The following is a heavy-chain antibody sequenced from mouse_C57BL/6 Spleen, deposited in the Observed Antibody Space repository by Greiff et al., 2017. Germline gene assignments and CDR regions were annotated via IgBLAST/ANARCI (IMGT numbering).Heavy chain of an antibody. D-gene: IGHD2-5*01. J-gene: IGHJ1*03. CDR3: TGEDSNYWYFDV. Sequence: QVQLQQSGAELVRPGASVTLSCKASGYTFTDYEMHWVKQTPVHGLEWIGAIDPETGGTAYNQKFKGKAILTADKSSSTAYMELRSLTSEDSAVYYCTGEDSNYWYFDVWGTGTTVTVSS. CDR2: IDPETGGT. V-gene: IGHV1-15*01. CDR1: GYTFTDYE.